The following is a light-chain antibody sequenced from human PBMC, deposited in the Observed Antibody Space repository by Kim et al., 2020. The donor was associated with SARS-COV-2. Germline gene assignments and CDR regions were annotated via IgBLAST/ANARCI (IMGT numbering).Light chain of an antibody. J-gene: IGKJ4*01. V-gene: IGKV1-39*01. CDR2: AAS. CDR1: QSISSY. Sequence: DIQMTQSPSSLSASVGDRVTITCRASQSISSYLNWYQQKPGKAPKLLIYAASSLQSGVPSRFSGSGSGTDFTLTISSLQPEDFATYYCQQSYSTLHTFGGGTKLEI. CDR3: QQSYSTLHT.